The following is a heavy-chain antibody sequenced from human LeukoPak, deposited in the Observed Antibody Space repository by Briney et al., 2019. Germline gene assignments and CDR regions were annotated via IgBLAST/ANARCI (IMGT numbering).Heavy chain of an antibody. Sequence: GGSLRLSCAASGFSFSGSAIHWVRQASGKGLEWVGDIRRKGNDYATAYTASVKGRFTISRDDSKNTAFLQMDSLKTEDTAVYFCARLGGSPPYFDYWGQGTLVTVSS. V-gene: IGHV3-73*01. D-gene: IGHD3-16*01. CDR3: ARLGGSPPYFDY. CDR1: GFSFSGSA. J-gene: IGHJ4*02. CDR2: IRRKGNDYAT.